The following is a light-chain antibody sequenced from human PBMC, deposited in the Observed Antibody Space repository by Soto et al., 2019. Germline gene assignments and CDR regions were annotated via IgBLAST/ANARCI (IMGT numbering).Light chain of an antibody. V-gene: IGKV3D-15*01. CDR3: QQYNSWPLT. CDR1: QSVSSN. J-gene: IGKJ4*01. Sequence: ETVMTQSPATLSVSPGERATLSCRASQSVSSNLAWYQQKPGQPPRLLIYDISTRATGIPTRFSGSGSGTEFTLTISSLQSEDVAVYYCQQYNSWPLTFGGGTKVDIK. CDR2: DIS.